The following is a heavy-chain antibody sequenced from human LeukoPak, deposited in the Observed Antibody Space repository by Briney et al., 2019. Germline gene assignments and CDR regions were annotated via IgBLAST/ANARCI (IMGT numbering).Heavy chain of an antibody. CDR1: GYTFTSYY. Sequence: RASVKVSCKASGYTFTSYYMHWVRQAPGQGLEWMGIINPGGGSTSYAQKFQGRVTITADKSTSTAYMELSSLRSEDTAVYYCARDKRVYCSSTSCYYRRYYGMDVWGKGTTVTVSS. CDR2: INPGGGST. CDR3: ARDKRVYCSSTSCYYRRYYGMDV. D-gene: IGHD2-2*01. V-gene: IGHV1-46*01. J-gene: IGHJ6*04.